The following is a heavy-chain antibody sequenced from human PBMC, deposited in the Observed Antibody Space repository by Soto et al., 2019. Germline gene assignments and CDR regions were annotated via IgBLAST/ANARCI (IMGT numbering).Heavy chain of an antibody. J-gene: IGHJ6*02. CDR3: ARCIEYSSSGFYYYYGMDV. D-gene: IGHD6-6*01. CDR2: IYYSGST. Sequence: SETLSLTYTVSGGSISSYYWSWIRQPPGKGLEWIGYIYYSGSTNYNPSLKSRVTISVDTSKNQFSLKLTSVTAADTAVYYCARCIEYSSSGFYYYYGMDVWGQGTTVTVSS. CDR1: GGSISSYY. V-gene: IGHV4-59*01.